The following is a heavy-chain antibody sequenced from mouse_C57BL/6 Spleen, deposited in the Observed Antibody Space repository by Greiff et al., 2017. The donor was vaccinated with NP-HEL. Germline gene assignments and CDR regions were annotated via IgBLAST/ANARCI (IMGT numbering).Heavy chain of an antibody. J-gene: IGHJ3*01. CDR1: GFSLTSYG. CDR2: IWSGGST. CDR3: ARGGRDYRFAY. V-gene: IGHV2-2*01. Sequence: VQLQQSGPGLVQPSQSLSITCTVSGFSLTSYGVHWVRQSPGKGLEWLGVIWSGGSTDYNAAFISRLSISKDNSKSQVFFKMNSLQADDTAIYCCARGGRDYRFAYWGQGTLVTVSA. D-gene: IGHD2-4*01.